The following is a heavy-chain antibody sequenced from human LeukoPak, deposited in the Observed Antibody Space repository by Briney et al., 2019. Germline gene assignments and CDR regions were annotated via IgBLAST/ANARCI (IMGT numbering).Heavy chain of an antibody. Sequence: ASGTLSLTCAVSGVSISSINLWSWVRQPPGKGLEWIGEMYLSGTTHYNPSLKSRVTISIDKSRNQLSLELSSVTAADTAVYYCAGLEGRYSTGLYYYFDYWGQGILVTVSS. CDR1: GVSISSINL. J-gene: IGHJ4*02. CDR2: MYLSGTT. CDR3: AGLEGRYSTGLYYYFDY. V-gene: IGHV4-4*02. D-gene: IGHD6-19*01.